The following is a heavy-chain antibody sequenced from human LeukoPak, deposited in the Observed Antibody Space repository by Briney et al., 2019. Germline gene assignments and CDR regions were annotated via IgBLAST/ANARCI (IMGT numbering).Heavy chain of an antibody. D-gene: IGHD2-15*01. CDR2: IYYSGST. CDR1: GYSISSGYY. J-gene: IGHJ4*02. Sequence: PSETLSLTCSVSGYSISSGYYWGWIRQPPGKGLEWIGSIYYSGSTYYNPSLKSRVTISVDTSKNQFSLKLSSVTAADTAVYYCLGRYCSGGSCYLLTDYWSQGTLVTVSS. CDR3: LGRYCSGGSCYLLTDY. V-gene: IGHV4-38-2*02.